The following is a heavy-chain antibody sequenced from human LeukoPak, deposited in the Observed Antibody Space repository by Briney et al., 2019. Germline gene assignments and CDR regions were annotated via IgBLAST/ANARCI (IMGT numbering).Heavy chain of an antibody. CDR3: ARDLLLSSVFDP. V-gene: IGHV4-34*01. CDR1: GGSFSGYY. CDR2: INHSGST. D-gene: IGHD3-10*01. Sequence: PSETLSLTCAVYGGSFSGYYWSWIRQPPGKGLEWIGEINHSGSTNYNPSLKSRVTISVDTSKNQFSLKLSSVTAADTAVYYCARDLLLSSVFDPWGQGTLVTVSS. J-gene: IGHJ5*02.